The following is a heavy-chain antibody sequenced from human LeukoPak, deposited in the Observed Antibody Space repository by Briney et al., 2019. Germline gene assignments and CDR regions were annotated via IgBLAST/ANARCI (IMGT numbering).Heavy chain of an antibody. J-gene: IGHJ4*02. D-gene: IGHD3-10*01. CDR3: AKSRPPLWFGELPNDY. CDR2: IRYDGSNK. CDR1: GFTFSSYG. V-gene: IGHV3-30*02. Sequence: GGSLRLSCAASGFTFSSYGMHWVRQAPGKGLEWVAFIRYDGSNKYYADSVKGRFTISRDNSKNTLYLQMSSLRAEDTAVYYCAKSRPPLWFGELPNDYWGQGTLVTVSS.